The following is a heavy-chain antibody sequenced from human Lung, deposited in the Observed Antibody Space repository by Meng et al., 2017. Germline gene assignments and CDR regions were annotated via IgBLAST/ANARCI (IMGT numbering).Heavy chain of an antibody. Sequence: EVQLVESGGGLVKPGGSLSLSCAGSGFTFSNAWMTWVRQAPGKGLEWIGRMKSNVDGGTVDYAAALKGRFFISRDDSKNMFYLQMNSLKSEDTAVYYCTGHIDYWGHGTLVTVSS. CDR2: MKSNVDGGTV. J-gene: IGHJ4*01. CDR3: TGHIDY. CDR1: GFTFSNAW. V-gene: IGHV3-15*01.